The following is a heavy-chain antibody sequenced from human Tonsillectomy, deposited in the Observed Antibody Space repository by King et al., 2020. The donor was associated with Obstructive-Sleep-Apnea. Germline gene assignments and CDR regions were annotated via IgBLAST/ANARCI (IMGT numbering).Heavy chain of an antibody. J-gene: IGHJ6*02. D-gene: IGHD3-10*01. V-gene: IGHV3-33*01. CDR1: GFTFSSYG. Sequence: VQLVESGGGVVQPGRSLRLSCAASGFTFSSYGMHWVRQAPGKGLEWVAVIWYDGSNKYYADSVKGRFTISRDNSKNTLYLQMNSLRAEDTAVYYCARELPSITMVRGSIYYYYYYGMDVWGQGTTVTVSS. CDR3: ARELPSITMVRGSIYYYYYYGMDV. CDR2: IWYDGSNK.